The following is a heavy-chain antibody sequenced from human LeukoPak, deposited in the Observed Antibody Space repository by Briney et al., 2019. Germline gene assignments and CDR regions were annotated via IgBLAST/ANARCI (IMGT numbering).Heavy chain of an antibody. CDR2: IYYSGST. CDR3: ARDRRGMDV. J-gene: IGHJ6*02. CDR1: GGSISSYY. V-gene: IGHV4-59*12. Sequence: SETLSLTCSVSGGSISSYYWSWIRQPPGKGLEWIGYIYYSGSTNFKSPLKSRVTMSGDTSKNQFSLKLNSVTAADTAVYYCARDRRGMDVWGQGTTVTVSS.